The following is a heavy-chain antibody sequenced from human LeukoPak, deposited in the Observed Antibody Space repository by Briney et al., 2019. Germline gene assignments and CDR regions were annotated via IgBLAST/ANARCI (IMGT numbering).Heavy chain of an antibody. J-gene: IGHJ4*02. CDR3: ARERVYGGNSLDY. Sequence: SETLSLTCTVSGGSISSGDYYWSWIRQPPGKGLEWIGYIYYSGSTYYNPSLKSRVTVSVDTSKNQFSLQLSSVTAADTAVYYCARERVYGGNSLDYWGQGTLVTVSS. CDR2: IYYSGST. D-gene: IGHD4-23*01. CDR1: GGSISSGDYY. V-gene: IGHV4-30-4*01.